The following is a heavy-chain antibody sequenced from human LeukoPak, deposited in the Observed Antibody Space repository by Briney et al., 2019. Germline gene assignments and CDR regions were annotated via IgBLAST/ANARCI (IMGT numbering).Heavy chain of an antibody. CDR1: GFTFSSYW. CDR3: ARASMVTGFDY. J-gene: IGHJ4*02. CDR2: IKPDGSEK. Sequence: PGGSLRLSCAASGFTFSSYWMSWVRQAPGKGLEWVANIKPDGSEKYYVDSVKGRFTISRDNAKNSLYLQINNLRAEDTAVYYCARASMVTGFDYWGQGTLVTVSS. V-gene: IGHV3-7*03. D-gene: IGHD3-10*01.